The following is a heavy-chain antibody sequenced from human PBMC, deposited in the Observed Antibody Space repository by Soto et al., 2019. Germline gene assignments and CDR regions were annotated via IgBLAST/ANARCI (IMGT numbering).Heavy chain of an antibody. CDR1: GFTFSSYW. CDR2: IKQDGSEK. V-gene: IGHV3-7*01. CDR3: ARESSIAARVIMIFRRTPDAFDI. Sequence: EVQLVESGGGLVQPGGSLRLSCAASGFTFSSYWMSWVRQAPGKGLEWVANIKQDGSEKYYVDSVKGRFTISRDNAKNSLYLQMNSLRAEDTAVYYCARESSIAARVIMIFRRTPDAFDIWGQGTMVTVSS. J-gene: IGHJ3*02. D-gene: IGHD6-6*01.